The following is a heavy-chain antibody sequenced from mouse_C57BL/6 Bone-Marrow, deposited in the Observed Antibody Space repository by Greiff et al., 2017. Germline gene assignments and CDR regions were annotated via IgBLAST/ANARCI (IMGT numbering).Heavy chain of an antibody. CDR3: ARQGYDYVDY. Sequence: EVMLVESGGGLVQPGGSLKLSCAASGFTFSDYYMYWVRQTPEKRLEWVAYISNGGGSTYYPDTVKGRFTISRDNAKNTLYLQMSRLKSEDTAMYYCARQGYDYVDYWGQGTTLTVSS. V-gene: IGHV5-12*01. J-gene: IGHJ2*01. CDR2: ISNGGGST. CDR1: GFTFSDYY. D-gene: IGHD2-3*01.